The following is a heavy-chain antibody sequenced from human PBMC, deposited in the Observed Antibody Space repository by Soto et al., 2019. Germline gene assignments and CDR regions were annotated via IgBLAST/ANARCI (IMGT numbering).Heavy chain of an antibody. CDR3: ARECRLHWFES. V-gene: IGHV4-4*02. Sequence: QMHLQESGPRLLNPSETLSLTCAVSGDPIKTETWRSWLRQLPGTGLEWIGEIKHTGDAKANPALRSRVSMSADRNKNQFCLKLRSVSAVDTSGEFCARECRLHWFESWGKGTLVTVS. CDR2: IKHTGDA. J-gene: IGHJ5*01. CDR1: GDPIKTETW.